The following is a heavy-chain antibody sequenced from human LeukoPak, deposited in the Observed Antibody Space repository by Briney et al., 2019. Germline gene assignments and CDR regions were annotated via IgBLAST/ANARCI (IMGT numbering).Heavy chain of an antibody. Sequence: GGSLRLSCAASGFTFSSYAMSWVRQAPGKGLEWVSAISGSGGGTYYADSVKGRFTISRDNSKNTLYLQMNSLRAEDTAVYYCAKALVSSVVYYYMDVWGKGTTVTVSS. CDR2: ISGSGGGT. D-gene: IGHD6-6*01. J-gene: IGHJ6*03. CDR3: AKALVSSVVYYYMDV. V-gene: IGHV3-23*01. CDR1: GFTFSSYA.